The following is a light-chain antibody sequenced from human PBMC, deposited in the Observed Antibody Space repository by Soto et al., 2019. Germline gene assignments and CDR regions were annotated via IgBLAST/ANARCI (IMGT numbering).Light chain of an antibody. V-gene: IGKV3-11*01. CDR3: QQRSNWPWT. CDR1: PGVSTY. Sequence: EIVMTQSPATLSLSPGERTTLSCRASPGVSTYLAWYQHKPGQPPSLLIFDASTRATGLPARFSGGGSGTDFTPTISSLEPEDFAVYYCQQRSNWPWTVGQGTMVEIK. J-gene: IGKJ1*01. CDR2: DAS.